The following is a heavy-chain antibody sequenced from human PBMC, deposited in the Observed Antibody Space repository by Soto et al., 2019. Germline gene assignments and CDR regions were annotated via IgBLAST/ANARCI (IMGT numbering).Heavy chain of an antibody. CDR3: ASSGGYSGYGIGALGN. Sequence: GSLRLSCAASGFTFSSYAMSWVRQAPGKGLEWVSAISGSGGSTYYADSVKGRFTISRDNSKNTLYLQMNSLRAEDTAVYYCASSGGYSGYGIGALGNWGQGTLVTVS. CDR2: ISGSGGST. D-gene: IGHD5-12*01. V-gene: IGHV3-23*01. J-gene: IGHJ4*02. CDR1: GFTFSSYA.